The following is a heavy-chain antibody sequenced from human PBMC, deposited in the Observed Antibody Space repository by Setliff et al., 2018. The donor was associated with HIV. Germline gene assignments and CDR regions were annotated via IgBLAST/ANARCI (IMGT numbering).Heavy chain of an antibody. Sequence: PSETLSLTCTVSGGSISSDYCWGWIRQPPGKGLEWIGSTHHSGSTYYNPSLNSRVTISVDTSKNHFSLKLRSVTAADTAVYYCARHLLRGYIYIVFDYWGQGTLVTVSS. D-gene: IGHD5-18*01. CDR3: ARHLLRGYIYIVFDY. CDR2: THHSGST. CDR1: GGSISSDYC. V-gene: IGHV4-38-2*02. J-gene: IGHJ4*02.